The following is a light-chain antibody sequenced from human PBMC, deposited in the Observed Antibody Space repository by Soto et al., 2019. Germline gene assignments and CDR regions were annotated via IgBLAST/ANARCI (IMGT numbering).Light chain of an antibody. J-gene: IGLJ3*02. Sequence: QSVLTQPPSVSGAPGQRVTISCTGSSSNIGAGYEVHWYQQLPGTAPQLLIYGDRYRPAGVPDRFSDSKSGTSVSLAITGLRAEDGGVDPGQPYDSSLGGLVFGGGTRVTV. CDR2: GDR. CDR1: SSNIGAGYE. CDR3: QPYDSSLGGLV. V-gene: IGLV1-40*01.